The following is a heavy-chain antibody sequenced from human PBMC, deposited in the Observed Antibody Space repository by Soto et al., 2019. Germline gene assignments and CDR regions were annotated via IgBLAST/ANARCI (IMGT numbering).Heavy chain of an antibody. Sequence: QVQLVESGGGLVQPGRSLRLSCAASGFTFRSYAMHWVRQAPGKGLGWVAVISYDGSNKYYADCVKGRFTIYRDNSKNTLYLQMNSLRAEDTAVYYCARDPTAAAGYNWFDPWGRGCLVTVSS. J-gene: IGHJ5*02. CDR1: GFTFRSYA. CDR3: ARDPTAAAGYNWFDP. D-gene: IGHD6-13*01. CDR2: ISYDGSNK. V-gene: IGHV3-30-3*01.